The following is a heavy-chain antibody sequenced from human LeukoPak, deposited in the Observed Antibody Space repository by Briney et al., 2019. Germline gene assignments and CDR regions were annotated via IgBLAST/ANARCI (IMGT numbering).Heavy chain of an antibody. J-gene: IGHJ4*02. Sequence: GGSLRLSCAAPGFTFSTYAMYWVRQAPGKGLEWVAVISSDGSDKYYADSVKGRFTISRDNSKNALYLEMNSLRTEDTAVYYCSRGARSPAPYHFDYWGQGTLVTVSS. CDR3: SRGARSPAPYHFDY. D-gene: IGHD2-2*01. CDR1: GFTFSTYA. V-gene: IGHV3-30*01. CDR2: ISSDGSDK.